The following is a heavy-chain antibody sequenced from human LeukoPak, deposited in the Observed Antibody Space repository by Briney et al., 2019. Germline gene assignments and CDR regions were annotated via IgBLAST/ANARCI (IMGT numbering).Heavy chain of an antibody. CDR1: GITFNRYP. J-gene: IGHJ4*02. V-gene: IGHV3-74*01. CDR3: ATEGPHNFDY. Sequence: GGSLTLACVASGITFNRYPMHWVRQAPGKGLVWVASINFDGSVKTYADSVKGQFTISRDNAKNTLYVQMNSLTAEDTAVYYCATEGPHNFDYWGLGTLVTVSS. CDR2: INFDGSVK.